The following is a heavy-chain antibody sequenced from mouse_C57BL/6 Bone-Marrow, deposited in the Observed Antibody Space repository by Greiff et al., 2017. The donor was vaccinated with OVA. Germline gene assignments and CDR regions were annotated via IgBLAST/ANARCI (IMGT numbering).Heavy chain of an antibody. J-gene: IGHJ3*01. CDR3: ASGGNWDPFAY. CDR2: ISGGGGNT. Sequence: EVKLVESGGGLVKPGGSLKLSCAASGFTFSSYTMSWVRQTPEKRLEWVATISGGGGNTYYPDSVQGRFTISRDNAKNTLYLQMSSLKSEDTALYYCASGGNWDPFAYWGQGTLVTVSA. D-gene: IGHD4-1*01. CDR1: GFTFSSYT. V-gene: IGHV5-9*01.